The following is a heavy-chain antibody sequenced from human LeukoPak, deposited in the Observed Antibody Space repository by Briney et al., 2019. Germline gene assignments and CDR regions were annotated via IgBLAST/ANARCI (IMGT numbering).Heavy chain of an antibody. Sequence: ASVMHSCKASGYTFNSYDISWVRQAPGQGLEWMAWISTYNGNTNYALKVQGRATMTTDTSTSTAYMELRSLRSDDTAVYYCARVLRYDFWSAYYFDYWGQGTLVTVSS. CDR2: ISTYNGNT. V-gene: IGHV1-18*01. D-gene: IGHD3-3*01. CDR3: ARVLRYDFWSAYYFDY. J-gene: IGHJ4*02. CDR1: GYTFNSYD.